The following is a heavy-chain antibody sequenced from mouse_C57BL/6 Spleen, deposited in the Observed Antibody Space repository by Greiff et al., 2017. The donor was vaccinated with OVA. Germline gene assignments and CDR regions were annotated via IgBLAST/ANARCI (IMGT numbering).Heavy chain of an antibody. CDR1: GYTFTNYW. CDR3: ARGGTTDYAMDY. Sequence: QVQLQQSGAELVRPGTSVKMSCKASGYTFTNYWIGWAKQRPGHGLEWIGDIYPGGGYPNYNEKFKGKATLTADKSSSTAYMQFRSLTSEDSAIYYCARGGTTDYAMDYWGKGTSVTVSS. CDR2: IYPGGGYP. D-gene: IGHD2-12*01. V-gene: IGHV1-63*01. J-gene: IGHJ4*01.